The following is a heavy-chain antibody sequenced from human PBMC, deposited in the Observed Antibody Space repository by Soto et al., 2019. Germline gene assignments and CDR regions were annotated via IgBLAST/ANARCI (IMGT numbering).Heavy chain of an antibody. D-gene: IGHD3-10*01. V-gene: IGHV4-59*01. J-gene: IGHJ6*02. Sequence: PSETLSLTCTVSGGSISSYYWSWIRQPPGKGLEWIGYIYYSGSTNYNPSLKSRVTISVDTSKNQFSLKLSSVTAADTAVYYCARAGDVVVLWFGRYGMDVWGQGSTVTVSS. CDR1: GGSISSYY. CDR3: ARAGDVVVLWFGRYGMDV. CDR2: IYYSGST.